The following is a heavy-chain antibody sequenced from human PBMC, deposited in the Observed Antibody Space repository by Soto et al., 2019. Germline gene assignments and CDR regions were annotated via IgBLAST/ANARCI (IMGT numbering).Heavy chain of an antibody. J-gene: IGHJ4*02. D-gene: IGHD6-6*01. Sequence: ESGGGVVQPGTSLRLSCSASGFTLSGVDMHWVRQAPGKGLEWVAVMSYDGRNQYYADSVKGRFTDSRDSSKSTLYLQMNSLRTEDAAVYYCAKGGWYTRSSRSDCWGQGTLVTVSS. CDR1: GFTLSGVD. CDR2: MSYDGRNQ. CDR3: AKGGWYTRSSRSDC. V-gene: IGHV3-30*18.